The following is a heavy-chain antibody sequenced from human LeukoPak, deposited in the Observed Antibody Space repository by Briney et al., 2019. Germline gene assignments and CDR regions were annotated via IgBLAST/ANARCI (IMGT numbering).Heavy chain of an antibody. J-gene: IGHJ4*02. CDR2: ISYRGTT. V-gene: IGHV4-39*01. Sequence: PSETLSLTCTVSGGSITSRSYYWGWIRQPPGKGLEWIGSISYRGTTNYKSSLKSRVTISADTSKNLFSLKVSSVTAADTAVFYCARIDFWSGNTFDYWGRGILVTVSS. D-gene: IGHD3-3*01. CDR1: GGSITSRSYY. CDR3: ARIDFWSGNTFDY.